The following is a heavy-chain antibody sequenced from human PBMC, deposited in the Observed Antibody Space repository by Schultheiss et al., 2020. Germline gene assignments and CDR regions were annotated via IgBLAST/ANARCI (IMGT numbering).Heavy chain of an antibody. CDR3: ARLSRVEMATSDFDY. J-gene: IGHJ4*02. V-gene: IGHV5-51*01. CDR2: IYPGDSDT. D-gene: IGHD5-24*01. CDR1: GYSFTSYW. Sequence: GESLKISCKGSGYSFTSYWIGWVRQMPGKGLEWMGIIYPGDSDTRYSPSFQGQVTISADKSISTVYVQWSSLKASDTAMYYCARLSRVEMATSDFDYWGQGTLVNGYS.